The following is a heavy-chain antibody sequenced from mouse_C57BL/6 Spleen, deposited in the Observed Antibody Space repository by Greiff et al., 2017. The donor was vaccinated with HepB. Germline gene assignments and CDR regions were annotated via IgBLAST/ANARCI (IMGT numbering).Heavy chain of an antibody. J-gene: IGHJ1*03. D-gene: IGHD2-3*01. CDR1: GFTFSSYA. CDR3: ARDTLDGFDV. V-gene: IGHV5-4*01. Sequence: EVKLMESGGGLVKPGGSLKLSCAASGFTFSSYAMSWVRQTPEKRLEWVATISDGGSYTYYPDNVKGRFTISRDNAKNNLYLQMSHLKSEDTAMYYCARDTLDGFDVWGTGTTVTASS. CDR2: ISDGGSYT.